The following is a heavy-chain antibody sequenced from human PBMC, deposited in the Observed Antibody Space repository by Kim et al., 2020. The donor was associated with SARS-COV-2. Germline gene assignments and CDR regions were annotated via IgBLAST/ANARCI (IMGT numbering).Heavy chain of an antibody. Sequence: SETLSLRCAVQGGSVIGYYWNWIRQSPGKPLEWIGEVNHNGETNYKPSLESRVTISLDMANHQFSLRLTSLTAADTAIYFCARGSVVVTDTPYAFDVWGQGSKVTVSS. V-gene: IGHV4-34*01. J-gene: IGHJ3*01. D-gene: IGHD2-21*02. CDR1: GGSVIGYY. CDR3: ARGSVVVTDTPYAFDV. CDR2: VNHNGET.